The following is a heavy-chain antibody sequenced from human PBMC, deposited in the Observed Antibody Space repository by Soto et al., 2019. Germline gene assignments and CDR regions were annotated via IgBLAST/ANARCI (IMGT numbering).Heavy chain of an antibody. V-gene: IGHV4-39*01. CDR1: GDSITSNSYF. J-gene: IGHJ5*02. Sequence: PSETLSLTCTVSGDSITSNSYFWAWIRQPPGKGLEWIGSIYYSGTTYYNPSLKSRVTISVDRSKNQFSLKLSSVTAADTAVYYCARGVIFDISPYYNWFDPWGQGTLVTVSS. D-gene: IGHD3-22*01. CDR3: ARGVIFDISPYYNWFDP. CDR2: IYYSGTT.